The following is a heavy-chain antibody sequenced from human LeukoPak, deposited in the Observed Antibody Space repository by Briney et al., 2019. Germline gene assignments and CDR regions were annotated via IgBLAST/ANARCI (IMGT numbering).Heavy chain of an antibody. Sequence: ASVKVSCKASGYTFTSYGISWVRQAPGPGLEWMGWISAYNGNTNYAQKLQGRVTMTTDTSTSTAYMELRSLRSDDTAVYYCATSYYYDSSCGYWGQGTLVTVSS. CDR2: ISAYNGNT. CDR3: ATSYYYDSSCGY. CDR1: GYTFTSYG. V-gene: IGHV1-18*01. J-gene: IGHJ4*02. D-gene: IGHD3-22*01.